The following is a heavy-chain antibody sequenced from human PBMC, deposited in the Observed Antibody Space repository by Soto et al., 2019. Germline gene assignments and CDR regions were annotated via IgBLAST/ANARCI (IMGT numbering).Heavy chain of an antibody. CDR3: VSYRGYYYGRVLLDV. CDR2: INHSGNT. J-gene: IGHJ6*02. Sequence: PSETLSLTCAVYGGSFSGYYWSWIRQPPGKGLEWIGEINHSGNTNYNPSLKSRVTISVDTSKNQFSLKLSSVTAADTAVYYCVSYRGYYYGRVLLDVRAQGTTVIV. D-gene: IGHD3-10*01. CDR1: GGSFSGYY. V-gene: IGHV4-34*01.